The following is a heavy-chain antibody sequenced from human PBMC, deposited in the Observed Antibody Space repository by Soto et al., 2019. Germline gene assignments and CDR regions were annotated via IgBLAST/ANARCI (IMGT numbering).Heavy chain of an antibody. Sequence: ETLSLTWTVSGGSISSDCWGWIRQPPGKGLEWIGYIYYSGSTNYNPSLKSRVTISVDTSKNQFFLKLSSVTAADTAVYYCARRYGDYFDYWGQGTLFTLSS. V-gene: IGHV4-59*08. D-gene: IGHD4-17*01. CDR2: IYYSGST. CDR1: GGSISSDC. CDR3: ARRYGDYFDY. J-gene: IGHJ4*02.